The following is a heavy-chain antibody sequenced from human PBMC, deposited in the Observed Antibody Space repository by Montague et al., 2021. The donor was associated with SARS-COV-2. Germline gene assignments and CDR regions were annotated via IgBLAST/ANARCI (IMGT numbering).Heavy chain of an antibody. CDR3: ARDGYSSGWNGLHWFDP. D-gene: IGHD6-25*01. J-gene: IGHJ5*02. CDR1: IGSISSGSYY. CDR2: IYTSGXT. V-gene: IGHV4-61*02. Sequence: TLSLTCTVSIGSISSGSYYWSWIRQPAGKGLEWIGRIYTSGXTXYXXXXKXRVTISVDTSKNQFSLKLGSVTAADTAVYYCARDGYSSGWNGLHWFDPWGQGTLVTVSS.